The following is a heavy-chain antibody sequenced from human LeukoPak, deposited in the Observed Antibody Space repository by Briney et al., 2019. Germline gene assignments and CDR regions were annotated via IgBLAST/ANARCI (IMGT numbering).Heavy chain of an antibody. CDR2: ISYDVSKK. V-gene: IGHV3-30-3*01. J-gene: IGHJ3*02. CDR1: GFSPSNYA. CDR3: GRDLYVISESAFDI. Sequence: PGGSLRLSCAASGFSPSNYAMRCVRHAPGEGLEWEAVISYDVSKKYYADPVRGQFTISGDNSRNQLYLQMNSLRAEDTAVYYCGRDLYVISESAFDIWGQEAKVTVSS. D-gene: IGHD2/OR15-2a*01.